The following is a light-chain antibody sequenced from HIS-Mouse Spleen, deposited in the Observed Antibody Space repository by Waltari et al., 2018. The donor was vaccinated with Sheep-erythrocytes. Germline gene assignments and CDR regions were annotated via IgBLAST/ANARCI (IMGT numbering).Light chain of an antibody. CDR2: QDS. CDR1: KLGDKY. J-gene: IGLJ2*01. V-gene: IGLV3-1*01. Sequence: SYELTQPPSVSVSPGQTASITCSGDKLGDKYACWYQQKPGQSPVLVIYQDSKRPSGVPVRFAGSNSGNRATLTISGTQAMDEADYYCQAWDSSTAVFGGGTKLTVL. CDR3: QAWDSSTAV.